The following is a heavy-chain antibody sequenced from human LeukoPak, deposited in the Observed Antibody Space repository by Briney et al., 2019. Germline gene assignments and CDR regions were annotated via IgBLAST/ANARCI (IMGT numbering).Heavy chain of an antibody. CDR2: IRYDGSNK. CDR3: AKIAAALDAFDI. CDR1: GFTFSSYG. J-gene: IGHJ3*02. D-gene: IGHD6-13*01. V-gene: IGHV3-30*02. Sequence: GGSLRLSCAAPGFTFSSYGMHWVRQAPGKGLEWVAFIRYDGSNKYYADSVKGRFTISRDNSKNTLYLQMNSLRAEDTAVYYCAKIAAALDAFDIWGQGTMVTVSS.